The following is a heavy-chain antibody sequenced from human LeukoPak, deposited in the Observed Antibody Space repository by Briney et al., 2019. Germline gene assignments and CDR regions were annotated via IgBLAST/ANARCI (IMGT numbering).Heavy chain of an antibody. D-gene: IGHD3-16*01. CDR3: ARVPSLGELLNFDY. Sequence: GGSQRLSYAASGFTFSSYAMSWVRQAPGKGLEWVSAISGSGGSTYYADSVKGRFTISRDNSKNTLYLQMNSLRAEDTAVYYCARVPSLGELLNFDYWGQGTLVTVSS. J-gene: IGHJ4*02. CDR1: GFTFSSYA. V-gene: IGHV3-23*01. CDR2: ISGSGGST.